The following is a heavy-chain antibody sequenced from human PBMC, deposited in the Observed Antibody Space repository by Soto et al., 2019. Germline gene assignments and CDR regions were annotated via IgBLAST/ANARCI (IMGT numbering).Heavy chain of an antibody. D-gene: IGHD3-10*01. CDR3: ARDLRFRGFYGMDV. J-gene: IGHJ6*02. Sequence: QVQLQESGPGLVKPSQTLSLTCTVSGGSISSGGYYWSWIRQHPGKGLEWSGYIYYSGSTYYNPSLKRRVTISVDTSKNQFSLKLSSVTAADTAVYYCARDLRFRGFYGMDVWGQGTTVTVSS. V-gene: IGHV4-31*03. CDR2: IYYSGST. CDR1: GGSISSGGYY.